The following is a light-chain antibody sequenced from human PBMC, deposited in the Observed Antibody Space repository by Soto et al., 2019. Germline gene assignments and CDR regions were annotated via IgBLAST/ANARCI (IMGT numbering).Light chain of an antibody. CDR1: QSISSY. J-gene: IGKJ4*01. CDR3: QQSYNFPLT. Sequence: DIQMTQSPSSLSASVGDRVTITCRASQSISSYLNWYQQKPGKAPSLMIYGASSLQSGVPSRFSGSGSGTDFTLTISSLQPEDFATYYCQQSYNFPLTFGGGTKVEI. CDR2: GAS. V-gene: IGKV1-39*01.